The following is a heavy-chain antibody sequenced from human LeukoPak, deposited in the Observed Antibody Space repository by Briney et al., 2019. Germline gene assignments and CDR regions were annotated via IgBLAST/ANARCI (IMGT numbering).Heavy chain of an antibody. D-gene: IGHD2-15*01. V-gene: IGHV3-30*02. Sequence: GGSLRLSCAASGFTFSSYGMHWVRQAPGKGLEWVAFIRYDGSNKYYADSVKGRFTISRDNSKNTLYLQMNSLRAEDTAVYYCAKDLRLGYCSGGSCPKTGYYMDVWGKGTTVTISS. J-gene: IGHJ6*03. CDR3: AKDLRLGYCSGGSCPKTGYYMDV. CDR2: IRYDGSNK. CDR1: GFTFSSYG.